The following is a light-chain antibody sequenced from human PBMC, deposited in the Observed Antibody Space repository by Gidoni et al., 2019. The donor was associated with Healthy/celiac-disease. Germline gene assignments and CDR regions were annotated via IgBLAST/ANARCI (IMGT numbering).Light chain of an antibody. V-gene: IGLV3-25*02. Sequence: SYELTQPPSVSVSPGQTARITCSGDALPKQYAYWYQQKPGQAPVLVIYKDSERPSGIPERFSGPSSGTTVTLTISGVQAEDEADYYCQSADSSGTSPLVFGGGTKLTVL. CDR2: KDS. CDR3: QSADSSGTSPLV. CDR1: ALPKQY. J-gene: IGLJ3*02.